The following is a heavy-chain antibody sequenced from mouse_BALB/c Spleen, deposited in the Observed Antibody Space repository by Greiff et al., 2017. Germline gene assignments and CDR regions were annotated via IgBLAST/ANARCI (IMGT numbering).Heavy chain of an antibody. J-gene: IGHJ1*01. Sequence: EVHLVESGGGLVKPGGSLKLSCAASGFTFSSYTMSWVRQTPEKRLEWVATISSGGSYTYYPDSVKGRFTISRDNAKNTLYLQMSSLKSEDTAMYYCTREGYYGPSYWYFDVWGAGTTVTVSS. V-gene: IGHV5-6-4*01. CDR1: GFTFSSYT. CDR2: ISSGGSYT. D-gene: IGHD1-2*01. CDR3: TREGYYGPSYWYFDV.